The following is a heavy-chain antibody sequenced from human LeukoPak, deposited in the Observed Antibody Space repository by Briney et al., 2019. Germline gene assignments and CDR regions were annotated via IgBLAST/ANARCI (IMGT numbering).Heavy chain of an antibody. CDR3: LLQMTYGELSDPDF. CDR2: SGTRSGTK. Sequence: PGGSLRLSCAASQIFFSSYGMHWVRQAPGKGLEWVSSSGTRSGTKYYADSVMGRFTISRDSAMNSVSLQINSLRAEDTAVYYCLLQMTYGELSDPDFRGQGTLVTVSS. CDR1: QIFFSSYG. V-gene: IGHV3-21*01. D-gene: IGHD3-16*02. J-gene: IGHJ4*02.